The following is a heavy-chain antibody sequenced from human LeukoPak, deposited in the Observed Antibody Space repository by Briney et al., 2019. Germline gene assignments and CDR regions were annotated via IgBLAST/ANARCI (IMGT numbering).Heavy chain of an antibody. Sequence: ASVKVSCKTSGYTFSNHGISWVRQAPGQGLEWMGWISGYNGNTNYVKKFRGRVTMTTDTSTSTAYMELRSLSSDDTALYYCARDLSLGRHGDGEPFDYWGQGTLVTVSS. CDR2: ISGYNGNT. CDR1: GYTFSNHG. J-gene: IGHJ4*02. D-gene: IGHD4-17*01. CDR3: ARDLSLGRHGDGEPFDY. V-gene: IGHV1-18*01.